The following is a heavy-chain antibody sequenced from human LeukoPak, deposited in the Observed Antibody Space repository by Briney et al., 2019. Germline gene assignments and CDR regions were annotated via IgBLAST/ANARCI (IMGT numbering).Heavy chain of an antibody. Sequence: GGSLRLSCAASGFTFSSYGMSWVRQAPGKGLEWVSAISGSGGSTYYADSVKGRFTISRDNAKNSLYLQMNSLRAEDTALYYCASSMVRGSYFDYWGQGTLVTVSS. D-gene: IGHD3-10*01. CDR2: ISGSGGST. V-gene: IGHV3-23*01. J-gene: IGHJ4*02. CDR1: GFTFSSYG. CDR3: ASSMVRGSYFDY.